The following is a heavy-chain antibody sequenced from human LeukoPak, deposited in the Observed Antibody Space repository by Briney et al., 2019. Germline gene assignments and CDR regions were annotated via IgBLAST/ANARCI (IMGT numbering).Heavy chain of an antibody. CDR3: ARDRDSGYHDAFDI. CDR2: INSDGSST. V-gene: IGHV3-74*01. CDR1: GFTFSSYW. Sequence: GGSLRLSCAASGFTFSSYWMHWVRQAPGKGLVWVSRINSDGSSTSYADSVKGRFTISRDNAKNTPYLQMNSLRAEDTAVYYCARDRDSGYHDAFDIWGQGTMVTVSS. J-gene: IGHJ3*02. D-gene: IGHD3-10*01.